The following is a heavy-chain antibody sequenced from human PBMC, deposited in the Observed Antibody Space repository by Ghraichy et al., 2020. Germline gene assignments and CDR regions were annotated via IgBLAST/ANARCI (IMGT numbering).Heavy chain of an antibody. CDR2: TYYRSKWYN. CDR1: GDSVSSNSAA. Sequence: SETLSLTCAISGDSVSSNSAAWNWIRQSPSRGLEWLGRTYYRSKWYNDYAVSVKSRITINPDTSKNQFSLQLNSVTPEDTAVYYCARGLYSSGWYLEVWFDPWGQGTLVTVSS. D-gene: IGHD6-19*01. CDR3: ARGLYSSGWYLEVWFDP. J-gene: IGHJ5*02. V-gene: IGHV6-1*01.